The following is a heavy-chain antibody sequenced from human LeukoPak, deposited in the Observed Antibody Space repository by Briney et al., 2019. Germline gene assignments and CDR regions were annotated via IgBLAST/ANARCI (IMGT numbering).Heavy chain of an antibody. D-gene: IGHD1-26*01. CDR1: GGSISSSSYY. CDR2: MYSSGST. V-gene: IGHV4-39*07. Sequence: PSETLSLTCTVSGGSISSSSYYWGWIRQPPGKGLEWIGSMYSSGSTYYNPSLKSRVTVSVDTSKNQFSLKLSSVTAADMAVHYCARVRYSGSYYFDYWGQGTLVTVSS. J-gene: IGHJ4*02. CDR3: ARVRYSGSYYFDY.